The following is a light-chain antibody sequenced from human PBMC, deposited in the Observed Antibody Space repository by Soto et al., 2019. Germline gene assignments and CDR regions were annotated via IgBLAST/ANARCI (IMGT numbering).Light chain of an antibody. CDR2: GAS. CDR1: QSVSSSY. J-gene: IGKJ1*01. Sequence: ELVMPQSPATLSMSIGERATLSCRASQSVSSSYLAWYQQKPGQAPRLLIYGASSRATGIPDRFSGSGSGTDFTLTISRLEPEDFAVYYCQQYGSSPWTFGQGTKVDIK. V-gene: IGKV3-20*01. CDR3: QQYGSSPWT.